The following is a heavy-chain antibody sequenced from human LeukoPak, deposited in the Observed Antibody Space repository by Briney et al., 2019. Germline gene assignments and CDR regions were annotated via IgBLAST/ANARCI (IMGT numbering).Heavy chain of an antibody. CDR2: ISSDGSNK. CDR1: GFTFSSYA. CDR3: ARDSVAPAVHYYFDY. J-gene: IGHJ4*02. V-gene: IGHV3-30*04. Sequence: PGGSLTLSCAASGFTFSSYAMHWVRQAPGKGLEWVAVISSDGSNKYYADSVKGRFTISRDNSKNTLYLQMNSLRAEDTAVYYCARDSVAPAVHYYFDYWGQGSPVSVSS. D-gene: IGHD2-2*01.